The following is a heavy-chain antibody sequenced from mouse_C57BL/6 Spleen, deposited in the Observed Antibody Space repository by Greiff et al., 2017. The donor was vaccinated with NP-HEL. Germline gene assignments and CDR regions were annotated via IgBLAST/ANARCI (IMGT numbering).Heavy chain of an antibody. CDR2: INPYNGDT. CDR3: ARGGATMVTTPYYYAMDY. Sequence: EVQLQQSGPELVKPGDSEKISCKASGYSFTGYFMNWVMQSHGKSLEWIGRINPYNGDTFYNQKFKGKATLTVDKSSSTAHMELRSLTSEDSAVYYCARGGATMVTTPYYYAMDYWGQGTSVTVSS. J-gene: IGHJ4*01. D-gene: IGHD2-2*01. V-gene: IGHV1-20*01. CDR1: GYSFTGYF.